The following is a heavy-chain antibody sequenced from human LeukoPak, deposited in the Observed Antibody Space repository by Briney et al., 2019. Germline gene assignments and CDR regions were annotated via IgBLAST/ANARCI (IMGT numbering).Heavy chain of an antibody. CDR2: IFYSGSA. CDR1: GGSIRSYY. Sequence: SETLSLTCTVSGGSIRSYYWSWIRQPPGKGLEWIGYIFYSGSANYNPSLKSRVTFSVDTSNDQLSLKLSSVTAADTAVYYCARHPPAMALFDSWGQGTLVTVSS. J-gene: IGHJ4*02. CDR3: ARHPPAMALFDS. V-gene: IGHV4-59*08. D-gene: IGHD5-18*01.